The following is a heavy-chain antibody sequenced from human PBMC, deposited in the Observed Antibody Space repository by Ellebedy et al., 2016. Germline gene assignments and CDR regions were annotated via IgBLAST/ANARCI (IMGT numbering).Heavy chain of an antibody. Sequence: GGSLRLXXAASGFTFSNYVMTWVRQAPGKGLEWVSAISSSGGGTFYVDSVKGRFTISRDNYKSTLYLQMSRLRPEDTAVYYCAKGRPISNYPFRYYYYYYMDLWGKGTTVTVSS. CDR3: AKGRPISNYPFRYYYYYYMDL. D-gene: IGHD4-11*01. J-gene: IGHJ6*03. V-gene: IGHV3-23*01. CDR1: GFTFSNYV. CDR2: ISSSGGGT.